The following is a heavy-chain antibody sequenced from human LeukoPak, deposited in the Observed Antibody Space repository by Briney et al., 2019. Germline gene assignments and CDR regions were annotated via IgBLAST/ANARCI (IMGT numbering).Heavy chain of an antibody. D-gene: IGHD5-12*01. CDR2: INPNSGGT. J-gene: IGHJ4*02. CDR3: ARGPSYSGYGPFDY. CDR1: GYTFTGYY. Sequence: ASVKVSCKASGYTFTGYYMHWVRQAPGQGLEWMGWINPNSGGTNYAQKFQGRVTMTRDTSISTAYMELSRLRSDDTAVYYCARGPSYSGYGPFDYWGQGTLVTVSS. V-gene: IGHV1-2*02.